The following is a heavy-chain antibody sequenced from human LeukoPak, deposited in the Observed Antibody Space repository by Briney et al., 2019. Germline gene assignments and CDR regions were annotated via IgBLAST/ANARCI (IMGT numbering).Heavy chain of an antibody. Sequence: ETLSLTCTVSGGSISSYYWSWIRQPAGKGLEWIGRIYTSGSTNYNPSLKSRVTMSVDTSKNQFSLKLSSVTAADTAVYYCARVSYNDYGRPNWFDSWGLGTLVIVSS. CDR3: ARVSYNDYGRPNWFDS. CDR1: GGSISSYY. D-gene: IGHD4-17*01. J-gene: IGHJ5*01. CDR2: IYTSGST. V-gene: IGHV4-4*07.